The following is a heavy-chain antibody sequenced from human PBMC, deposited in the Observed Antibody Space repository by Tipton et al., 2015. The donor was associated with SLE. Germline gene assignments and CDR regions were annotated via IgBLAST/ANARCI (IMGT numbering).Heavy chain of an antibody. CDR2: INHSGST. CDR1: TGSFSGYY. CDR3: TGEWQQVVGVAY. J-gene: IGHJ4*02. V-gene: IGHV4-34*01. Sequence: TLSLTCTVYTGSFSGYYWSWIRQPPGKGLEWIGEINHSGSTNYNPSLKSRVTISVDTSKNQFSLKLSSVTAADTAVYYCTGEWQQVVGVAYWGLGALVTVSS. D-gene: IGHD3-16*01.